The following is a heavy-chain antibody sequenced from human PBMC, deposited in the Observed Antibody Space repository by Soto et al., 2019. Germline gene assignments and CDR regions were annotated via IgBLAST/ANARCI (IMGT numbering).Heavy chain of an antibody. Sequence: SETLSLTCTVSGGSISSSSYYWGWIRQPPGKGLEWIGSIYYSGSTYYNPSLKSRVTISVDTSKNQFSLKLSSVTAADTAVYYCARRYSSDLNWFDPWGQGTLVTVSS. J-gene: IGHJ5*02. V-gene: IGHV4-39*01. CDR3: ARRYSSDLNWFDP. D-gene: IGHD6-19*01. CDR2: IYYSGST. CDR1: GGSISSSSYY.